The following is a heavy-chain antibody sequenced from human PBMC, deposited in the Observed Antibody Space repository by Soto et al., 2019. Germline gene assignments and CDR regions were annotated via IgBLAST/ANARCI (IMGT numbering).Heavy chain of an antibody. J-gene: IGHJ3*02. V-gene: IGHV3-33*01. CDR1: EFTFSNFG. CDR2: IYYDGSNE. D-gene: IGHD2-15*01. CDR3: ARVDVLVAADAFDI. Sequence: VQLVESGGGVVQPGRSLRISCAASEFTFSNFGMHWVRQAPGKGLEWVAAIYYDGSNEYYADSVKGRFTISRDNSKNTLYLQMNSLRAEDTAVYYCARVDVLVAADAFDIWGQGTMVTVSS.